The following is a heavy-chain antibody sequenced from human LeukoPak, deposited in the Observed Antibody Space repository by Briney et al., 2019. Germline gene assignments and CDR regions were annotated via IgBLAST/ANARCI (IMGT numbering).Heavy chain of an antibody. Sequence: RTGGSLRLSCAASGFTFSSYSMNWVRQAPGKGLEWVSSISSRSSYIYYADSVKGRFIISRDNAKNSLYLQFNSLRAEDTAVYYCARLSTDYYYMDVWGKGTTVTISS. J-gene: IGHJ6*03. CDR1: GFTFSSYS. D-gene: IGHD4/OR15-4a*01. CDR3: ARLSTDYYYMDV. CDR2: ISSRSSYI. V-gene: IGHV3-21*01.